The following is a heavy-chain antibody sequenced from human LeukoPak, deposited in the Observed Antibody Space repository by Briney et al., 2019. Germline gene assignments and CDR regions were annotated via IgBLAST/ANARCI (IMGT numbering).Heavy chain of an antibody. CDR3: ARGRTYYDFWSGYGSKNAFDI. V-gene: IGHV6-1*01. Sequence: SQTLSLTCAISGDSVSSNSAAWNWIRQSPSRGLEWLGRTYYRSKWYNDYAVSVKSRITINPDTFKNQFSLQLNSVTPEDTAVYYCARGRTYYDFWSGYGSKNAFDIWGQGTMVTVSS. J-gene: IGHJ3*02. CDR1: GDSVSSNSAA. CDR2: TYYRSKWYN. D-gene: IGHD3-3*01.